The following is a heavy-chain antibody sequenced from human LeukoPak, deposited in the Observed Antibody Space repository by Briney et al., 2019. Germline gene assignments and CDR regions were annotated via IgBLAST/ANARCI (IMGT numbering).Heavy chain of an antibody. J-gene: IGHJ6*02. CDR1: GFTFSNYY. CDR3: VSGSYEGGYYGMGV. D-gene: IGHD1-26*01. V-gene: IGHV3-7*01. Sequence: GGSLRLSCTASGFTFSNYYMSWVRQAPGKGLEWVANINHDGIEKNYVDSVKGRFTISRDNTKSSLYLQMNSLRAEDTAVYYCVSGSYEGGYYGMGVWGQGTTVTVSS. CDR2: INHDGIEK.